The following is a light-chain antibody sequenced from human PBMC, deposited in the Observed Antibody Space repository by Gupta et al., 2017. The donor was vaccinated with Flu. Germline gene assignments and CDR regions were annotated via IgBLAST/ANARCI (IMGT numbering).Light chain of an antibody. J-gene: IGKJ1*01. CDR2: AAS. CDR1: HGISSY. Sequence: AIRMTHSASSFSASTVDRVTITCLASHGISSYLDWYQQKPGKAPKLLIYAASTLQSGVPSRFSGSGSGKDFTLTISCLQSEDLATYYCQQYYSYPWTFGQGTKVEIK. CDR3: QQYYSYPWT. V-gene: IGKV1-8*01.